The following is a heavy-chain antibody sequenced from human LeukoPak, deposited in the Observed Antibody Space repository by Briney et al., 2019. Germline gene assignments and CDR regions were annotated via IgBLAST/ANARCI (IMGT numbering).Heavy chain of an antibody. J-gene: IGHJ5*02. D-gene: IGHD2-21*02. CDR1: GGSITGTTYY. CDR2: LYPSGST. V-gene: IGHV4-39*01. Sequence: SETLSLTCTVSGGSITGTTYYWAWFRQPPGQGLEWIGSLYPSGSTYYSPSRKSRASIFLDTSNSQLSLNLRSVTAADTVFYYCARRAGDWAVNWIDPWGQGTLVTVSS. CDR3: ARRAGDWAVNWIDP.